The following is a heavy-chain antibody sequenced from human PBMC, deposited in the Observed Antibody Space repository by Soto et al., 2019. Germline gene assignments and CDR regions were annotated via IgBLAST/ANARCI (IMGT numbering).Heavy chain of an antibody. J-gene: IGHJ4*02. CDR3: ARDRQWLDF. CDR2: INPNSGGT. Sequence: QVQLVQSGAEVKKPGASVKVSCKASGYTFSGYYIHWVRQAPGQGLEWMGWINPNSGGTNYAQKFQGWVTMSRDTSISTVYMELSRLRSDDTAVYYCARDRQWLDFWGQGTLVTVSS. V-gene: IGHV1-2*04. D-gene: IGHD6-19*01. CDR1: GYTFSGYY.